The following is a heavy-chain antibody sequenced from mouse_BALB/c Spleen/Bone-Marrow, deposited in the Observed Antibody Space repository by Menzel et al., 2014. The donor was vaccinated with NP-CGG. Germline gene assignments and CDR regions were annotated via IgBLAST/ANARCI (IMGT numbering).Heavy chain of an antibody. D-gene: IGHD2-4*01. Sequence: VQLPQSGAELVKPGASVKLSCTASGFNIKDTYMHWVKQRPEQGLEWIGRIDPANGNTKYDPKFQGKATITADTSSNTAYLQLSSLTSEDTAVYYCATMITDWYFDVWGAGTTVTVSS. CDR1: GFNIKDTY. J-gene: IGHJ1*01. CDR3: ATMITDWYFDV. V-gene: IGHV14-3*02. CDR2: IDPANGNT.